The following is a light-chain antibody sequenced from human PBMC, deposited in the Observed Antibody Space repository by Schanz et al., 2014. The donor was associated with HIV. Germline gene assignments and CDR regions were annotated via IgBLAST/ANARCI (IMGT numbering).Light chain of an antibody. J-gene: IGLJ3*02. CDR3: QSSDRDKAKV. V-gene: IGLV6-57*04. Sequence: FMLTQPHSVSASPGKTVTISCTRSSGTIASNHVQWYQQRPGRAPTIVIYDNDQRPSGVPDRISGSIDSSSNSASLTISGLKTDDEGDYYCQSSDRDKAKVFGGGTKLTVL. CDR2: DND. CDR1: SGTIASNH.